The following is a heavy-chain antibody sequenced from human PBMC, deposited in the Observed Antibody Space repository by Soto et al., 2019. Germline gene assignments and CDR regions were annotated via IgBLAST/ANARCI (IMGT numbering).Heavy chain of an antibody. D-gene: IGHD3-3*01. CDR2: IRCYNGKT. J-gene: IGHJ6*02. CDR3: ARDAPPPELRFLEWHNYDYNGMDV. V-gene: IGHV1-18*01. CDR1: GYTFTAYG. Sequence: QVQLVQSGDEVKETGASVRVSCKPSGYTFTAYGTSWVRQAPGQGLEWMGWIRCYNGKTKYAQKVQGRVTMTTDTSTSTAYMEVRSLRSDDTAIYYCARDAPPPELRFLEWHNYDYNGMDVWGQGTTVTVSS.